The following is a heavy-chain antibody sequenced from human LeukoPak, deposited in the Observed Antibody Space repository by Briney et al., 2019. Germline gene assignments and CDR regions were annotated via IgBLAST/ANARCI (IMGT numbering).Heavy chain of an antibody. D-gene: IGHD3-16*02. CDR3: ARGIADRYDYVWGGYRLYFDC. CDR1: GGSISSYY. Sequence: SETLSLTCTVSGGSISSYYWSWIRQPPGKGLEWIGYIYYSGSTNYNPSLKSRVTISVDTSKNQFSLKLSSVTAADTAVYYCARGIADRYDYVWGGYRLYFDCWGQGTLVTVSS. V-gene: IGHV4-59*01. CDR2: IYYSGST. J-gene: IGHJ4*02.